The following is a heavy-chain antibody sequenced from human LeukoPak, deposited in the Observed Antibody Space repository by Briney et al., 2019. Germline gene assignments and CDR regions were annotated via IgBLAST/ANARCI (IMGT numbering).Heavy chain of an antibody. V-gene: IGHV3-23*01. Sequence: PGGSLKLSCAASGFAFSSYAMSWVRQAPGKGLEWVSGLSASGGITYYADSVKGRFTISRDNSKNKLYLQMNSLRAEDTAVYYCAKTSGATPYYYYMDVWGKGDTVTVSS. CDR3: AKTSGATPYYYYMDV. D-gene: IGHD3-10*01. J-gene: IGHJ6*03. CDR2: LSASGGIT. CDR1: GFAFSSYA.